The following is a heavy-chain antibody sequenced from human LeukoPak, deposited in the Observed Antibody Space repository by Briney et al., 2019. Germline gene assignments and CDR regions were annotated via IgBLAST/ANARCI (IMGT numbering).Heavy chain of an antibody. Sequence: ASVKVSCKASGYTFTGCYMHWVRQAPGQGLEWLGWINPNSGGTNYAQNFQGRVTMTRDTSISTGYMELSRLRSDDTAVYYCATALFTSGWYIFGYWGQGTLVTVSS. D-gene: IGHD6-19*01. CDR2: INPNSGGT. J-gene: IGHJ4*02. CDR3: ATALFTSGWYIFGY. V-gene: IGHV1-2*02. CDR1: GYTFTGCY.